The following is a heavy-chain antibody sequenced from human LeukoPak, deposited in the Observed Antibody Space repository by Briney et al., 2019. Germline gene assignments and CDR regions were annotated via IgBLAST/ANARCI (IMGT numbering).Heavy chain of an antibody. Sequence: PSETLSLTCTVSGGSISSYYWSWIRQPPGKGLEGIGYIYYSGSTNYNPSLKSRVTISVDTSKNQFSLKLSSVTAADTAVYYCARVGFIAVAGTGRSNWFDPWGQGTLVTVSS. CDR3: ARVGFIAVAGTGRSNWFDP. J-gene: IGHJ5*02. CDR1: GGSISSYY. CDR2: IYYSGST. D-gene: IGHD6-19*01. V-gene: IGHV4-59*01.